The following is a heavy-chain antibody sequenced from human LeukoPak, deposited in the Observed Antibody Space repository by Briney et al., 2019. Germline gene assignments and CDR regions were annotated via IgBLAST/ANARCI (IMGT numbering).Heavy chain of an antibody. CDR2: IKKDGSGI. Sequence: GGSLRLSCAASGFTFRSYWMSWVRQAPGKGLEWVANIKKDGSGIYYVDSVKGRFTISRDNAKNSLYLQMNSLRAEDTAVYYCARLDNDGFFDYWGQGTLVTVSS. V-gene: IGHV3-7*01. D-gene: IGHD3-10*01. CDR1: GFTFRSYW. J-gene: IGHJ4*02. CDR3: ARLDNDGFFDY.